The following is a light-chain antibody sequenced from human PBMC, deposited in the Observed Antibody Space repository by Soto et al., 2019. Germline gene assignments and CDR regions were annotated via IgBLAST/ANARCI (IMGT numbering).Light chain of an antibody. CDR3: HQYNRFPYT. J-gene: IGKJ2*01. CDR2: WAS. V-gene: IGKV1-5*03. Sequence: DIQMTQSPSTLSASAGDRVIIACRASQSISSSLAWYQQKPGKAPNLLIYWASSLESGVPSRFSGSGSGTEFTLTISSLQPDDFATYYCHQYNRFPYTFGQGTKLEIK. CDR1: QSISSS.